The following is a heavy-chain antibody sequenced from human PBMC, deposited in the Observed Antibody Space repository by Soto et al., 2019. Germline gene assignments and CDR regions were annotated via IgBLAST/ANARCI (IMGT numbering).Heavy chain of an antibody. V-gene: IGHV3-21*01. D-gene: IGHD6-19*01. J-gene: IGHJ5*02. CDR3: ARVKAVAGATTFDP. CDR2: ISSSSSYI. CDR1: GFTFSSYS. Sequence: GGSLRLSCAASGFTFSSYSMNWVRQAPGKGLEWVSSISSSSSYIYYADSVKGRFTISRDNAKNSLYLQMNSLRAEDTAVYYCARVKAVAGATTFDPWGQGTLVTVSS.